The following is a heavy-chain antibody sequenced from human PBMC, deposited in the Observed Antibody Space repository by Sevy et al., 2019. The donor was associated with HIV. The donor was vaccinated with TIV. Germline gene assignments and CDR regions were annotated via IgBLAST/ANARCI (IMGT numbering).Heavy chain of an antibody. CDR3: ARAADIVVVAAHYGMDV. J-gene: IGHJ6*02. D-gene: IGHD2-15*01. CDR1: GFTFSDYG. V-gene: IGHV3-33*01. Sequence: GGSLRLSCAASGFTFSDYGMHWVRQAPGKGLEWVAVIWYDGSNENYGDSAKGRFSISRDNSKNRLYLQMNSLRVDDRAVYYCARAADIVVVAAHYGMDVWGQGTTVTVSS. CDR2: IWYDGSNE.